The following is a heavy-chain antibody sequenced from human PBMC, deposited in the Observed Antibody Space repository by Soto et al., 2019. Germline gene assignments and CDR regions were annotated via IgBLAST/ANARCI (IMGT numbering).Heavy chain of an antibody. V-gene: IGHV4-4*02. J-gene: IGHJ6*02. D-gene: IGHD5-18*01. CDR2: IYHSGST. CDR3: ARIGYSYGYLYGMDV. Sequence: QVQLQESGPGLVKPSGTLSLTCAVSGGSISSSNWWSWVRQPPGKGLEWIGEIYHSGSTNYNPSPKSRVTISVDKSKNQFSLKLSSVTAADTAVYYCARIGYSYGYLYGMDVWGQGTTVTVSS. CDR1: GGSISSSNW.